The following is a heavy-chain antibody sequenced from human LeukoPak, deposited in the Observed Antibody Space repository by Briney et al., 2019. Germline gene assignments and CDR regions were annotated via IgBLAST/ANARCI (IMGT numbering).Heavy chain of an antibody. CDR2: IRSKANSYAT. V-gene: IGHV3-73*01. Sequence: GGSPRLSCAASGFTFSGSAMHWVRQASGKGLEWVGRIRSKANSYATAYAASVKGRFTISRDDSKNTAYLQMNSLKTEDTAVYYCTRQYSSGWYAHGGMDVWGQGTTVTVSS. CDR1: GFTFSGSA. D-gene: IGHD6-19*01. J-gene: IGHJ6*02. CDR3: TRQYSSGWYAHGGMDV.